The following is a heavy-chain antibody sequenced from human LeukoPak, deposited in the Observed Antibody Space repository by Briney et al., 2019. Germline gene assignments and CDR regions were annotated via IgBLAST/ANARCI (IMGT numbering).Heavy chain of an antibody. Sequence: GGSLRLSCAAPRFTFSNYWMHWVRQGPGQGLVWVSRISGDGRITRNADSVKGRFFISRGNAKNTLYLQMSSLRVEDTAVFYCVRMIGKTGPVGGMDVWGQGTTVTVSS. CDR1: RFTFSNYW. V-gene: IGHV3-74*01. CDR2: ISGDGRIT. D-gene: IGHD3-22*01. CDR3: VRMIGKTGPVGGMDV. J-gene: IGHJ6*02.